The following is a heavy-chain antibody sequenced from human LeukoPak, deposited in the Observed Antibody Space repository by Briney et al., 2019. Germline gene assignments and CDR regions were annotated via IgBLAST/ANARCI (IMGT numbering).Heavy chain of an antibody. CDR1: GFTVSSNS. D-gene: IGHD3-10*01. Sequence: GGSLRLSCTVSGFTVSSNSMSWVRQAPGKGLEWVSGITGSGSGTYYADSVKGQFTISRDNAKNTLYLQMNSLRVEDTAVYYCAKSGERRRPYYFDYWGQGTLVTVSS. CDR2: ITGSGSGT. J-gene: IGHJ4*02. CDR3: AKSGERRRPYYFDY. V-gene: IGHV3-23*01.